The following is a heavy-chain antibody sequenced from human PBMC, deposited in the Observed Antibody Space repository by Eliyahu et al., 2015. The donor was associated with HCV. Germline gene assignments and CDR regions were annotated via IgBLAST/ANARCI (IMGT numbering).Heavy chain of an antibody. Sequence: EVQLVESGGGVVQPGGSLRLSCAASGFTFXDYAMHWVRQAPGKGLGWVSLISGDGGSTYYADSVKGRFTISRDNSKNSLYLQMNSLRTEDTALYYCAKDYYYYDSSGYLDYWGQGTLVTVSS. CDR3: AKDYYYYDSSGYLDY. V-gene: IGHV3-43*02. CDR1: GFTFXDYA. CDR2: ISGDGGST. D-gene: IGHD3-22*01. J-gene: IGHJ4*02.